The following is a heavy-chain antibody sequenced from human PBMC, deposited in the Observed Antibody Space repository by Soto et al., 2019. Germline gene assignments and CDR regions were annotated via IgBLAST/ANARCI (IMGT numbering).Heavy chain of an antibody. CDR3: ASVFGGKNYGDYYFDY. CDR2: IYYSGST. D-gene: IGHD4-17*01. J-gene: IGHJ4*02. Sequence: PSETLSLTCTVSGGSISSYYWSWIRQPPGKGLEWIGYIYYSGSTNYNPSLKSRVTISVDTSKNQFSLKLSSVTAADTAVYYCASVFGGKNYGDYYFDYWGQGTLVTVSS. CDR1: GGSISSYY. V-gene: IGHV4-59*01.